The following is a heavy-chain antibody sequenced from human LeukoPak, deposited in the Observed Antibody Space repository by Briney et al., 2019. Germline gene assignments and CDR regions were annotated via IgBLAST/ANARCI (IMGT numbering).Heavy chain of an antibody. J-gene: IGHJ4*02. Sequence: GGSLRLSCAASGFTFSDYYMSWIRQAPGKGLEWVSYISSSGSTIYHADSVKGRFTISRDNAKNSLYLQMNSLRAENTAVYYCASHDCSGGSCDYWGQGTLVTVSS. CDR1: GFTFSDYY. CDR3: ASHDCSGGSCDY. CDR2: ISSSGSTI. V-gene: IGHV3-11*01. D-gene: IGHD2-15*01.